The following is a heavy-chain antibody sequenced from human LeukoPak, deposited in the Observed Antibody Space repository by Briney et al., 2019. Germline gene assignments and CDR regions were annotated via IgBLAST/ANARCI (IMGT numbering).Heavy chain of an antibody. J-gene: IGHJ6*03. V-gene: IGHV1-2*02. Sequence: ASVKVSCKASGYTFTGYFIHWVRQAPGQGLEWMGWINPNSGGTNYAQKFQGRVTMTRDTSISTAYMELSRLRSDDTAVYYCARDRIVVVPAAPDYYYYYMDVWGKGTTVTISS. CDR3: ARDRIVVVPAAPDYYYYYMDV. D-gene: IGHD2-2*01. CDR1: GYTFTGYF. CDR2: INPNSGGT.